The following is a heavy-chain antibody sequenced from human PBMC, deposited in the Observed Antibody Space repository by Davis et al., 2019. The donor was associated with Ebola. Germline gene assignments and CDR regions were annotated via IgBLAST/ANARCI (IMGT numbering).Heavy chain of an antibody. CDR3: ASYGSALRGPYFDY. D-gene: IGHD3-10*01. V-gene: IGHV1-69*13. Sequence: SVKVSCKASGGTFSSYAISWVRQAPGQGLEWMGGIIPIFDTANYAQKFQGRVTITADESTSTAYIELSSLRSEDTAVYYCASYGSALRGPYFDYWGQGTLVTVSS. CDR2: IIPIFDTA. J-gene: IGHJ4*02. CDR1: GGTFSSYA.